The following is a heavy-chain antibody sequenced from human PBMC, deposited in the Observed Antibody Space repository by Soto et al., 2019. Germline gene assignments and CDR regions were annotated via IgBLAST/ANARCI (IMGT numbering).Heavy chain of an antibody. CDR2: IYYSGST. CDR3: ARSVFP. V-gene: IGHV4-31*03. Sequence: QVQLQESGPGLVKPSQTLSLTCTVSGGSISSGGYYWNWIRQHPGKGLEWIGYIYYSGSTYYNPTLKSRVSISVDTSKNHFSLKLTSVTAADTAVSNCARSVFPWGRGTLVTVSS. CDR1: GGSISSGGYY. J-gene: IGHJ5*02.